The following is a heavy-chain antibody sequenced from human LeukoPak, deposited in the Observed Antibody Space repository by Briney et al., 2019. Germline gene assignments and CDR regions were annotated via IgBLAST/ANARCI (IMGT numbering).Heavy chain of an antibody. CDR1: GYSISSGYY. CDR2: IYHSGST. CDR3: ARAVLEAFDI. Sequence: PSETLSLTCTVSGYSISSGYYWGWIRQPPGKGLEWIGSIYHSGSTYYNPSLKSRVTISVDTSKNQFSLKLSSVTAADTAVYYCARAVLEAFDIWGQGTMVTVSS. D-gene: IGHD2-8*01. V-gene: IGHV4-38-2*02. J-gene: IGHJ3*02.